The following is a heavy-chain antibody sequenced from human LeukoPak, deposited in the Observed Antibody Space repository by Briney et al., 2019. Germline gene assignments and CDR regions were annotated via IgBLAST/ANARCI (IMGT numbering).Heavy chain of an antibody. D-gene: IGHD1-26*01. Sequence: KTSETLSITCTVSGGSISSYYWSWIRQPPGKGLEWIGYIYYSGSTNYNPSLKSRVTISVDTSKNQFSLKLSSVTAADTAVYYCARRGGSYFGFDYWGQGTLVTVSS. V-gene: IGHV4-59*08. J-gene: IGHJ4*02. CDR1: GGSISSYY. CDR3: ARRGGSYFGFDY. CDR2: IYYSGST.